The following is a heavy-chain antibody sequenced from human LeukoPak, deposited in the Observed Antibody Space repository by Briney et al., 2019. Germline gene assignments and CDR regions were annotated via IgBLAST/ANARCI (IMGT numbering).Heavy chain of an antibody. D-gene: IGHD3-3*01. Sequence: PGRSLRLSCAASEFTFSSYGMHWVRQAPGKGLEWVAVISYDGSNKYYADSVKGRFTISRDNSKNTLYLQMNSLRAEDTAVYYCAKALSGYDDYWGQGTLVTVSS. CDR3: AKALSGYDDY. V-gene: IGHV3-30*18. CDR1: EFTFSSYG. CDR2: ISYDGSNK. J-gene: IGHJ4*02.